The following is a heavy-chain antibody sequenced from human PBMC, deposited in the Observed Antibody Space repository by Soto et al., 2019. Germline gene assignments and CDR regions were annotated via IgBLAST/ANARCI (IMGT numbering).Heavy chain of an antibody. Sequence: QVQLVQSGAEVKKPGASVKVSCKASGYTFTSYGISWVRQAPGQGLEWMGWISAYNGNTNYAQKPQCRDTLITDTTTSTAYLELRSLRSDDTAVYYCARSLSGYITHFDYWGQGTLVTVSS. CDR3: ARSLSGYITHFDY. J-gene: IGHJ4*02. V-gene: IGHV1-18*01. CDR1: GYTFTSYG. D-gene: IGHD3-22*01. CDR2: ISAYNGNT.